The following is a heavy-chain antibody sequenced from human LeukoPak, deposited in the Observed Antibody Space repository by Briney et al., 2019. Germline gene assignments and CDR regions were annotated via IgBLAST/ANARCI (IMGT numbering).Heavy chain of an antibody. V-gene: IGHV4-34*01. CDR1: GGSFSGYY. J-gene: IGHJ4*02. D-gene: IGHD2-8*01. CDR3: ARRDRPGMLDY. CDR2: INHSGST. Sequence: SETLSLTCAVYGGSFSGYYWSWIRQPPGKGLEWIGEINHSGSTNYNPSLKSRVTISVDTSKNQFSLKLSSETAADTAVYYCARRDRPGMLDYWGQGTLVTVSS.